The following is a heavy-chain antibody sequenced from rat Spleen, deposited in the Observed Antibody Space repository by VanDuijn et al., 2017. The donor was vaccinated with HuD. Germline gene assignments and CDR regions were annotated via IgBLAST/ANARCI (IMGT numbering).Heavy chain of an antibody. D-gene: IGHD1-8*01. CDR3: ARHRYKRTVAAVDY. V-gene: IGHV5-25*01. CDR1: GFTFSNYY. Sequence: EVQLVESGGGLVQPGRSMKLSCAALGFTFSNYYMAWVRQAPTKSLEWVASISTGGGNTYYRDSVKGRFTISRDNARSTLYLQMDSLRSEDSATYYCARHRYKRTVAAVDYWGQGVMVTVSS. CDR2: ISTGGGNT. J-gene: IGHJ2*01.